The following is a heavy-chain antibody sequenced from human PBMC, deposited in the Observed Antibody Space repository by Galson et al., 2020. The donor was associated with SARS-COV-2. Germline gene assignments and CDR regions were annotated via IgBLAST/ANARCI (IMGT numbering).Heavy chain of an antibody. CDR1: GFTFSIYW. V-gene: IGHV3-7*03. CDR2: IKHDGNEK. J-gene: IGHJ4*02. Sequence: LSLTCAASGFTFSIYWMTWVRQAPGKGLEWLANIKHDGNEKYYMDSVKGQFTISRDNAENSLYLEMNSLRDEDTAVYFCARVDCSGGGCYPGKYWGQGTLVTVSS. D-gene: IGHD2-15*01. CDR3: ARVDCSGGGCYPGKY.